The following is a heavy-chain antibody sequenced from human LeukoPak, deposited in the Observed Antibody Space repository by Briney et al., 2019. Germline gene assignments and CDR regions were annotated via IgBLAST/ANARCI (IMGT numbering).Heavy chain of an antibody. J-gene: IGHJ3*02. D-gene: IGHD3-10*01. CDR1: GFTVSSYY. Sequence: PGRSVRLPCAASGFTVSSYYMSWVRQAPGKGVEWVSVIYSGGSTYYADSVKGRFTISRDNSKNTLYLRMNSLRAEDTAVYYCARVAGFGGAFDIWGQGTVVTVSS. V-gene: IGHV3-66*01. CDR3: ARVAGFGGAFDI. CDR2: IYSGGST.